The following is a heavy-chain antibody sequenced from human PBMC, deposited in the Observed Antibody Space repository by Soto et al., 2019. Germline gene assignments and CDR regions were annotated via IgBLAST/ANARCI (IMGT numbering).Heavy chain of an antibody. CDR2: IWFDGSDK. V-gene: IGHV3-33*01. Sequence: GVSLRLSCAASGFTFSSYGMHWVRQAPGKGLEWVALIWFDGSDKYYVDSVKGRFTISRDNCKNTVHLQINSLRVEDTAVYYCASLYCSSSSCYSVGAFDIQGQRTVVTV. CDR1: GFTFSSYG. J-gene: IGHJ3*02. CDR3: ASLYCSSSSCYSVGAFDI. D-gene: IGHD2-2*01.